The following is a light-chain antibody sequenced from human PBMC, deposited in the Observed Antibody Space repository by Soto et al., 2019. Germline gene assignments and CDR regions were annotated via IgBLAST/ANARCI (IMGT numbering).Light chain of an antibody. CDR2: DAS. Sequence: EIVLTQSPGTLSLSPGERATLSCRASQSVSSSFLAWYQQKVGQAPRLLIYDASSRATGIPDRFSGSGPGTDFTLTISRLEPEDFAVYYCQQYGSSPRTFGQGTKVDI. J-gene: IGKJ1*01. V-gene: IGKV3-20*01. CDR1: QSVSSSF. CDR3: QQYGSSPRT.